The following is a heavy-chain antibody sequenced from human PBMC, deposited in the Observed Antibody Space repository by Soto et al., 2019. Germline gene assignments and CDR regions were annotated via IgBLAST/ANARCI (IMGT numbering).Heavy chain of an antibody. J-gene: IGHJ4*02. CDR3: AKDKWEVSYYFDY. CDR1: GFTFADYA. CDR2: ISWNTGSI. D-gene: IGHD3-16*02. Sequence: EVQLVESGGGLVQPGRSLRLSCAASGFTFADYAMHWVRQAPGKGLEWVSGISWNTGSIGYADSVKGRFTISRDNAKNSLYLQMNSLRAEDTALYYCAKDKWEVSYYFDYWGQGTPVTVSS. V-gene: IGHV3-9*01.